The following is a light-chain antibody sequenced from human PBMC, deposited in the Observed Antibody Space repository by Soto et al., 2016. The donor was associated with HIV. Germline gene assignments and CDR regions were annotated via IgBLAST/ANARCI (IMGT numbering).Light chain of an antibody. J-gene: IGLJ2*01. CDR3: QAWDTNTGV. V-gene: IGLV3-1*01. Sequence: SYELTQPPSVSVSPGQTATITCSGDKLGDKYVCWYQQKPGRSPALLIYQDTIRPSGIPEQFSGSISGNTATLTISGTQAMDEADYYCQAWDTNTGVFGGGTELTVL. CDR1: KLGDKY. CDR2: QDT.